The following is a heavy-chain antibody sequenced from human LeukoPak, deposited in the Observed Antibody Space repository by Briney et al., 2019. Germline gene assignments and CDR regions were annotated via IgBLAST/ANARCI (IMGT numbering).Heavy chain of an antibody. CDR1: GGTFSSYA. J-gene: IGHJ5*02. CDR3: ARINIAVAGGNWFDP. CDR2: IIPILGIA. Sequence: ASVKVSCKASGGTFSSYAISWVRQAPGQGLEWMGRIIPILGIANYAQKFQGRVTITADKSTSTAYMELSSLRSDDTAVYYCARINIAVAGGNWFDPWGQGTLVTVSS. V-gene: IGHV1-69*04. D-gene: IGHD6-19*01.